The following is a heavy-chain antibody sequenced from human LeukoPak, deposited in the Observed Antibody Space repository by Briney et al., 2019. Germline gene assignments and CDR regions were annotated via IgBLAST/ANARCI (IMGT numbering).Heavy chain of an antibody. D-gene: IGHD4-17*01. CDR2: INHSGST. CDR1: GGSFSGYY. J-gene: IGHJ4*02. Sequence: SETLSLTCAVYGGSFSGYYWSWIRQPPGKGLEWIGEINHSGSTNYNPSLKSRVTISVDTSKNQFSLKLSSMTAADTAVYYCARDLYGDWGGGDYWGQGTLVTVSS. CDR3: ARDLYGDWGGGDY. V-gene: IGHV4-34*01.